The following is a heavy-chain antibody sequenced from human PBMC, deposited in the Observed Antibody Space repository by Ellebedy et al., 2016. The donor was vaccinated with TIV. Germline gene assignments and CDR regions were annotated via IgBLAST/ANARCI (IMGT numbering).Heavy chain of an antibody. CDR3: ARGVVGAGNGNEY. J-gene: IGHJ4*02. CDR1: GFTLSNYW. V-gene: IGHV3-74*01. Sequence: PGGSLRLSCAASGFTLSNYWMHWVRQAPGKGLVWVSRINSDGSNTSYVESVKGRFTISRDSTKNTLYLQMNSLRAEDTAVYYCARGVVGAGNGNEYWGRGTLVTVSS. D-gene: IGHD2-15*01. CDR2: INSDGSNT.